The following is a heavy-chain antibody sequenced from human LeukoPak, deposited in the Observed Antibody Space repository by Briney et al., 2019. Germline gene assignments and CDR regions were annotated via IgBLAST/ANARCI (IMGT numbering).Heavy chain of an antibody. CDR3: VKEGGNGWYSGWFDP. V-gene: IGHV3-7*03. CDR2: INPDGSEK. D-gene: IGHD6-19*01. Sequence: PGGSLRLSCAVSGPTFSSYWMSWVRQAPGKGLVWVANINPDGSEKKYVDSEKGRFIISRDNAGNSLDLQMNSLRVDDTAVYYCVKEGGNGWYSGWFDPWGQGTRVTVSS. CDR1: GPTFSSYW. J-gene: IGHJ5*02.